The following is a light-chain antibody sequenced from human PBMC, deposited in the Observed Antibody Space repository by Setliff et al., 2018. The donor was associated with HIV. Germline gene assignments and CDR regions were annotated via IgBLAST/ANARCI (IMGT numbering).Light chain of an antibody. Sequence: SYELTQPPSVSVAPGKTARITCGGNNIETKSVHWYQQKPGQAPVLVISYDTDRPSGIPERFSSSNSGNPATLTISRVEAGDEAVYYCQVWDSSRDHPGVVFGGGTKVTVL. V-gene: IGLV3-21*04. CDR2: YDT. CDR1: NIETKS. CDR3: QVWDSSRDHPGVV. J-gene: IGLJ2*01.